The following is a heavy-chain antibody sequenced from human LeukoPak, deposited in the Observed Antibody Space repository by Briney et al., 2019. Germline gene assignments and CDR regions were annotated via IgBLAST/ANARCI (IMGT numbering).Heavy chain of an antibody. CDR2: VSGSGGST. J-gene: IGHJ4*02. Sequence: GGSLRLSCTASGFTFSDHYMDWVRQAPGKGLEWVSSVSGSGGSTYYADSVKGRFTMSRDNSKHTLYLQMNNLRAEDTALYYCARSNYYDSSGYYPRFDFWGQGTLVTVSS. CDR1: GFTFSDHY. V-gene: IGHV3-23*01. CDR3: ARSNYYDSSGYYPRFDF. D-gene: IGHD3-22*01.